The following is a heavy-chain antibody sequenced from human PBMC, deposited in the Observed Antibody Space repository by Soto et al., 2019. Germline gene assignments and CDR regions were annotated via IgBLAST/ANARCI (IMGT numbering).Heavy chain of an antibody. J-gene: IGHJ4*02. CDR3: ARGGIVVVVAATEKAYYSDY. D-gene: IGHD2-15*01. CDR2: INHSGST. CDR1: GGSFSGYY. Sequence: QVKLQQWGAGLLKPSETLSLTCAVYGGSFSGYYWSWIRQPPGKGLGSIGEINHSGSTNYNPSPKRRVTISVDTPKIQFSPELSSVSAAETAVYYCARGGIVVVVAATEKAYYSDYWGQGTLVTVSS. V-gene: IGHV4-34*01.